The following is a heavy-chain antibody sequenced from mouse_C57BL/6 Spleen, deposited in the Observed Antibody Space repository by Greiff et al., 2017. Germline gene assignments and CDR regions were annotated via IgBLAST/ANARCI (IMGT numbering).Heavy chain of an antibody. CDR1: GYSFTDYN. CDR2: INPNYGTT. Sequence: VHVKQSGPELVKPGASVKISCKASGYSFTDYNMNWVKQSNGKSLEWIGVINPNYGTTSYNQKFKGKATLTVDQSSSTAYMQLNSLTSEDSAVYYCVGYSNYFEEEYWGQGTTLTVSS. CDR3: VGYSNYFEEEY. J-gene: IGHJ2*01. V-gene: IGHV1-39*01. D-gene: IGHD2-5*01.